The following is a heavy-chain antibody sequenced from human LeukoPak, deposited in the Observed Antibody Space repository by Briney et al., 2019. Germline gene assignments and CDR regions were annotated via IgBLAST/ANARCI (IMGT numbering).Heavy chain of an antibody. CDR1: GFTFDDYA. V-gene: IGHV3-9*01. D-gene: IGHD2-15*01. CDR2: ISWNSGSI. Sequence: SLRLSCAASGFTFDDYAMHWVRQAPGKGLEWVSGISWNSGSIGYADSVKGRFTISRDNAKNSLYLQMNSLRAEDTAVYYCARDRGCSGGSCYSGGWFDPWGQGTLVTVSS. J-gene: IGHJ5*02. CDR3: ARDRGCSGGSCYSGGWFDP.